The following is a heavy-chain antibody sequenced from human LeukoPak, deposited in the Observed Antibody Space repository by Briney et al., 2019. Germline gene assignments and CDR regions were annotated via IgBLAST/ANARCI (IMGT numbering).Heavy chain of an antibody. Sequence: GGSLRPSCIASGFSFSNYNINWVRQAPGKGLEWVSSISGSSSHIHYGDSVKGRFTISRDNAKNSLYLQMNNLRAEDTAVYYCARGGELLRPADYWGQGTLVTVSS. V-gene: IGHV3-21*01. CDR3: ARGGELLRPADY. CDR1: GFSFSNYN. D-gene: IGHD1-26*01. J-gene: IGHJ4*02. CDR2: ISGSSSHI.